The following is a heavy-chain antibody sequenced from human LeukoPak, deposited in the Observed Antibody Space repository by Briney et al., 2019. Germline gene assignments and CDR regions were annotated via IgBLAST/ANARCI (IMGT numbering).Heavy chain of an antibody. CDR1: GGSFSGYY. CDR3: ARYHSATWSIRRHNWFDP. J-gene: IGHJ5*02. CDR2: INHSGST. Sequence: SETLSLTCAVYGGSFSGYYWSWIRQPPGKGLEWIGEINHSGSTNYNPCLKSRVTISVDTSKNQFSLKLSSVTAADTAVYYCARYHSATWSIRRHNWFDPWGQGTLVTVSS. V-gene: IGHV4-34*01. D-gene: IGHD3-3*01.